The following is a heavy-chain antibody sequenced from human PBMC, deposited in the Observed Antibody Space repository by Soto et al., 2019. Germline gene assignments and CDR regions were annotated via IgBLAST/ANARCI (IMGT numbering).Heavy chain of an antibody. J-gene: IGHJ4*02. D-gene: IGHD5-12*01. V-gene: IGHV3-30-3*01. Sequence: GGSLRLSCAASGFTFSSYAMHWFRQAPGKGLEWVAVISYDGSNKYYADSVKGRFTISRDSSKNTLYLQMNSLRPEDTAMYYCARDSESGYESGGPLGYWGQGTQVTVSS. CDR3: ARDSESGYESGGPLGY. CDR1: GFTFSSYA. CDR2: ISYDGSNK.